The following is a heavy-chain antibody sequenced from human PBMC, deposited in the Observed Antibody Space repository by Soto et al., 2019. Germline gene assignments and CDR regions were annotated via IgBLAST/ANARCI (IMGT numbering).Heavy chain of an antibody. Sequence: LSETLSLTCTVSGGSISSGGYYWSWIRQHPGKGLEWIGYIYYSGSTYYNPSLKSRVTISVDTSKNQFSLKLSSVTAADTAVYYCARDFVRMRAFDIWGQGTMVTVSS. V-gene: IGHV4-31*03. CDR2: IYYSGST. CDR3: ARDFVRMRAFDI. CDR1: GGSISSGGYY. J-gene: IGHJ3*02. D-gene: IGHD2-8*01.